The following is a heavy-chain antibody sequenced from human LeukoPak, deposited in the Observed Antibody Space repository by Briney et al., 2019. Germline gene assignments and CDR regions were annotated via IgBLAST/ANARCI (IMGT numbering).Heavy chain of an antibody. CDR3: ARPHVGSDGAFVI. CDR2: IYYSGST. V-gene: IGHV4-39*01. Sequence: SETLSLTCTVSGGSISSSSYYWGWIRQPPGKGLEWIGSIYYSGSTYYNPSLKSRVTISVDTSKNQFSLKLSSVTAADTAVYYCARPHVGSDGAFVIWGQGTMVTVSS. J-gene: IGHJ3*02. CDR1: GGSISSSSYY. D-gene: IGHD2-15*01.